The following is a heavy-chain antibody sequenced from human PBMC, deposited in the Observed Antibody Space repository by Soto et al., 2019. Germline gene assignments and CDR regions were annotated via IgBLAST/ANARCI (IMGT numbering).Heavy chain of an antibody. D-gene: IGHD1-1*01. CDR1: GYIFTSYD. CDR3: ARRAETNGWNGFGADKYYFDF. Sequence: ASVKVSCKASGYIFTSYDIYWVRQATGQGLEWMGWMNPNTGNSGYAQKFQGRVTMTSDTSISTAHMELSSLRSEDTAAYYCARRAETNGWNGFGADKYYFDFWGQGTLVTVSS. J-gene: IGHJ4*02. V-gene: IGHV1-8*01. CDR2: MNPNTGNS.